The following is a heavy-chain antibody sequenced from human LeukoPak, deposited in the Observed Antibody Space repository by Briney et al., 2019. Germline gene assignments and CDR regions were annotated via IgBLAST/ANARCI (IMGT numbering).Heavy chain of an antibody. V-gene: IGHV3-48*02. CDR1: GFTFSSYS. CDR2: ISSSSSTI. CDR3: ARDRCSGGSCYDYYYYYYRMDV. J-gene: IGHJ6*02. Sequence: GGSLRLSCAASGFTFSSYSMNWVRQAPGKGLEWVSYISSSSSTIYYADSVKGRFTISRDNAKNSLYLQMNSLRDEDTAVYYCARDRCSGGSCYDYYYYYYRMDVWGQGTTVTVSS. D-gene: IGHD2-15*01.